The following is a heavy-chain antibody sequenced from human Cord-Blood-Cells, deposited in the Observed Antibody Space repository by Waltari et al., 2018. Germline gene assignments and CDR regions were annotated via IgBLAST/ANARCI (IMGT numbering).Heavy chain of an antibody. CDR1: GDSVSSNSAA. CDR2: TNYGSKWYN. V-gene: IGHV6-1*01. J-gene: IGHJ4*02. Sequence: QVQLQQSGPGLVKPSQTLSLTCAISGDSVSSNSAAWNWIRQSPSRGLEWLGSTNYGSKWYNEFAVAVKSRVTITPDTSKTQFSLQLNSVTPEGTAVYYCARVAGYSSGWYRGDFDYWGQGTLVTVSS. CDR3: ARVAGYSSGWYRGDFDY. D-gene: IGHD6-19*01.